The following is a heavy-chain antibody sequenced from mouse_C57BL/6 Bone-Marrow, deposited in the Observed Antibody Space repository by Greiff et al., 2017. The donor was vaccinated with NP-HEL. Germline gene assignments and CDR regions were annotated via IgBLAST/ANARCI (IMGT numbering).Heavy chain of an antibody. J-gene: IGHJ2*01. CDR1: GYTFTDYY. V-gene: IGHV1-26*01. D-gene: IGHD4-1*01. CDR2: INPNNGGT. CDR3: ARRLTGTH. Sequence: EVQLQQSGPELVKPGASVKISCKASGYTFTDYYMNWVKQSHGKSLEWIGDINPNNGGTSYNQKFKGKATLTVDKSSSTAYMELRSLTSEDSAVYYCARRLTGTHWGQGTTLTVSS.